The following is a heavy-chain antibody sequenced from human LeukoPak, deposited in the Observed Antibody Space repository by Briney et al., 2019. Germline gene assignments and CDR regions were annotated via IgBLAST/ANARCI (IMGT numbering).Heavy chain of an antibody. J-gene: IGHJ4*02. V-gene: IGHV3-48*02. CDR1: GFTFSSYS. Sequence: GGSLRLSCAASGFTFSSYSMNWVRQAPGKGLEWVSYISSSSSTIYYADSVKGRFTISRDNAKNSLYLQMNSLRDEDTAVYYCAISEEAYSGYDVDYWGRGTLVTVSS. D-gene: IGHD5-12*01. CDR3: AISEEAYSGYDVDY. CDR2: ISSSSSTI.